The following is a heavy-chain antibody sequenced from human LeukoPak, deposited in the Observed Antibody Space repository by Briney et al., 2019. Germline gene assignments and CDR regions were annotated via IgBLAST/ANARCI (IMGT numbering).Heavy chain of an antibody. CDR1: GGTFSSYA. D-gene: IGHD3-22*01. Sequence: SVKVSCKASGGTFSSYAISWVRHAPGQGLEWMGGIIPIFGTANYAQKFQGRVTITADKSTSTAYMELSSLRSEDKAVYYCARDYYDSSGYFASPYYYYYMGVWGKGTTVTVSS. CDR3: ARDYYDSSGYFASPYYYYYMGV. V-gene: IGHV1-69*06. J-gene: IGHJ6*03. CDR2: IIPIFGTA.